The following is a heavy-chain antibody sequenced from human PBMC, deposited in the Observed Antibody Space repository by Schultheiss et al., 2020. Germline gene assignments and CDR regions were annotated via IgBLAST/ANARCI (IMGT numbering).Heavy chain of an antibody. J-gene: IGHJ3*02. Sequence: GESLKISCAASGFTFSSYWMSWVRQAPGKGLEWVANIKQDGSEKYYVDSVKGRFTISRDNAKNSLYLQMNSLRAEDTAVYYCARSRGMVIPREFDIWGQGTKVTVSS. V-gene: IGHV3-7*03. D-gene: IGHD2-21*01. CDR3: ARSRGMVIPREFDI. CDR1: GFTFSSYW. CDR2: IKQDGSEK.